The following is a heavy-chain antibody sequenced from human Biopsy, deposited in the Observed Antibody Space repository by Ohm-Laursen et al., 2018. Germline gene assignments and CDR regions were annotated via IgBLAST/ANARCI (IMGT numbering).Heavy chain of an antibody. CDR3: ARDYYPYVDYLKDVPLCDS. V-gene: IGHV1-18*01. J-gene: IGHJ4*02. Sequence: VASVKVSCKASGYTFTSYDISWVRQAPGQGLEWMGWISPYNDKTSYPPKLQDRVTMTADTSTNAAHMELRSLRSDDTAVYYCARDYYPYVDYLKDVPLCDSWGQGTLVTVSS. CDR1: GYTFTSYD. CDR2: ISPYNDKT. D-gene: IGHD4-17*01.